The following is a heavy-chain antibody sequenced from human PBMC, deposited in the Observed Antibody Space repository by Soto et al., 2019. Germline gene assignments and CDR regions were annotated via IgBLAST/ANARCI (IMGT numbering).Heavy chain of an antibody. D-gene: IGHD6-19*01. J-gene: IGHJ4*02. Sequence: EVQLLESGGGLVQPGGSLRLSCAASGFTFSIYAMSWVRQAPGKGLEWVSAISGSGDYTYYADSVKGRFAISRDNSKNTLYLQMNSLRAEVTAVYYCAKVLKAVAGTYDYWGQGTLVTVSS. V-gene: IGHV3-23*01. CDR2: ISGSGDYT. CDR1: GFTFSIYA. CDR3: AKVLKAVAGTYDY.